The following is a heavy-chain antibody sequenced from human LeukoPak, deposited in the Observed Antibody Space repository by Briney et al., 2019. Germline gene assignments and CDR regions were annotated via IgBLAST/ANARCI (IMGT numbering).Heavy chain of an antibody. V-gene: IGHV4-59*08. J-gene: IGHJ2*01. CDR3: ARAPIGGWYFDL. D-gene: IGHD2-15*01. CDR1: GGSISGYY. CDR2: IHYTGRT. Sequence: SETLSLTCIVSGGSISGYYWTWIRQPPGKGLQWIGYIHYTGRTRYNPSLQSRVTISVDTSKNQVSLKLTSVTAADTAVYYCARAPIGGWYFDLWGRGTLVTVSS.